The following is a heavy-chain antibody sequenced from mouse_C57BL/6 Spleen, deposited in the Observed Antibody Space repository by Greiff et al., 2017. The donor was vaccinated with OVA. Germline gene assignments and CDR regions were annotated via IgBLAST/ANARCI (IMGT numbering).Heavy chain of an antibody. CDR3: ARHEEEPFFDY. Sequence: EVKLMESGGDLVKPGGSLKLSCAASGFTFSSYGMSWVRQTPDKRLEWVATISSGGSYTYYPDSVKGRFTISRDNAKNTLYLQMSSLKAEDTAMYYCARHEEEPFFDYWGQGTTLTVSS. V-gene: IGHV5-6*01. J-gene: IGHJ2*01. CDR2: ISSGGSYT. CDR1: GFTFSSYG.